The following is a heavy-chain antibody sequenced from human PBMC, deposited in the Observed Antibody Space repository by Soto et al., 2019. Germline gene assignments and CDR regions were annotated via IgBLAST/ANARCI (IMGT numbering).Heavy chain of an antibody. J-gene: IGHJ6*02. CDR1: GFSFSTYW. CDR2: IKQDGSET. Sequence: EVLLVESGGGLVQPWGSLRLSCEASGFSFSTYWMSWVRQAPGKGLEWVAKIKQDGSETYSMDSVKGRFTISRDNAKNAVYLQMTGLRAEDTAVYYCVRDGWEGRYHYDRSGTINYYGMDAWGQGTTVTVS. V-gene: IGHV3-7*03. CDR3: VRDGWEGRYHYDRSGTINYYGMDA. D-gene: IGHD3-22*01.